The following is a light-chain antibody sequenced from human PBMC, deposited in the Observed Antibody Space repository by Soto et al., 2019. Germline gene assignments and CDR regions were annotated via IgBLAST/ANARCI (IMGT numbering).Light chain of an antibody. J-gene: IGKJ1*01. CDR3: NQRQSWPRT. V-gene: IGKV3-11*01. CDR2: QTS. Sequence: EIVLTKSPATLYSFPGERVTLSCRASQYINTRLAWYQHRPGQAPRLLIYQTSIRAAGIPARFSASGSGTDFTLTISDVQPEEFALYYCNQRQSWPRTVGEGTKVAIK. CDR1: QYINTR.